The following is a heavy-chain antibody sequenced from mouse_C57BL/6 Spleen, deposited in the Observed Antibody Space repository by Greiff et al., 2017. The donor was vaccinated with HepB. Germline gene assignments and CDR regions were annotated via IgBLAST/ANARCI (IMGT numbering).Heavy chain of an antibody. CDR3: AVTTRYAMDY. CDR1: GFTFSSYA. D-gene: IGHD2-1*01. Sequence: EVKLVESGGGLVKPGGSLKLSCAASGFTFSSYAMSWVRQTPEKRLEWVATISDGGSYTYYPDNVKGRFTISRDNAKNNLYLQMSHLKSEDTAMYYCAVTTRYAMDYWGQGTSVTVSS. V-gene: IGHV5-4*03. J-gene: IGHJ4*01. CDR2: ISDGGSYT.